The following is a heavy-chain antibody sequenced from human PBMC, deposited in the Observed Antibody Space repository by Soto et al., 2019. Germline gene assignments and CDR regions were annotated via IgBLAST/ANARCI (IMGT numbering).Heavy chain of an antibody. CDR2: ISYDGSNK. V-gene: IGHV3-30-3*01. CDR1: GFTFSSYA. J-gene: IGHJ3*02. CDR3: ARDIGSVVGLGAFDI. Sequence: QVQLVESGGGVVQPGRSLRLSCAASGFTFSSYAMHWVRQAPGKGLEWVAVISYDGSNKYYADSVKGRFTISRDNSKNTLYLQMNSLRAEDTAVYYCARDIGSVVGLGAFDIWGQGTMVTVSS. D-gene: IGHD2-21*01.